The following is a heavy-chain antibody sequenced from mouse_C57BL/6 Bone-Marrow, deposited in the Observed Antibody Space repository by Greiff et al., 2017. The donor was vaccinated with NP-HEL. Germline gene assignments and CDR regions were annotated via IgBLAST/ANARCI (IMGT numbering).Heavy chain of an antibody. CDR3: ARKLGRHWYFDV. V-gene: IGHV1-55*01. D-gene: IGHD4-1*01. CDR1: GYTFTSYW. Sequence: QVQLQQPGAELVKPGASVKMSCKASGYTFTSYWITWVKQRPGQGLEWIGDIYPGSGSTNYNEKFKSKATLTVDTSSSTAYMQLSSLTSEDSAVYYCARKLGRHWYFDVWGTGTTVTVSS. J-gene: IGHJ1*03. CDR2: IYPGSGST.